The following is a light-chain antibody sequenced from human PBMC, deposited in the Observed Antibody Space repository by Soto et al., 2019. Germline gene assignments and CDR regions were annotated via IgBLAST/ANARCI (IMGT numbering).Light chain of an antibody. Sequence: DIQMTQSPSTLSASVGDRVTITCRASQSISSWLAWYQQKPGKAPKLLIYDASSLETGVPSRFSGSGPGTEFTLTLRSLQPDDFATYYCQQYNSYSGAFGQGTKVESK. CDR3: QQYNSYSGA. V-gene: IGKV1-5*01. CDR2: DAS. J-gene: IGKJ1*01. CDR1: QSISSW.